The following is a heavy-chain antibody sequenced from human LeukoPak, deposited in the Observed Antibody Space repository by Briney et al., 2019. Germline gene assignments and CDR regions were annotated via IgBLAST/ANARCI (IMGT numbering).Heavy chain of an antibody. V-gene: IGHV5-51*01. CDR3: AGYLSYEGVFDY. D-gene: IGHD1-26*01. Sequence: GESLKISCKGSGYSFTSHWIGWVRQMPGKGLEWLGIMYPGDSDTRYSPSFQGQVTISADKSINTAYLQWSSLKASDTAMYFCAGYLSYEGVFDYWGQGTLVTVSS. CDR1: GYSFTSHW. CDR2: MYPGDSDT. J-gene: IGHJ4*02.